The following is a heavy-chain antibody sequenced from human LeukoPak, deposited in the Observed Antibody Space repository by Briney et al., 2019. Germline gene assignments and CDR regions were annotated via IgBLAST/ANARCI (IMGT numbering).Heavy chain of an antibody. CDR2: IYHSGST. Sequence: SETLSLTCTVSGYSISSGYYWGWIRQPPGKGLEWIGSIYHSGSTYYNPSLKSRVTISVDTSKNQFSLKLSSVTAADTAVYYCARGRGKYSSSPFDYWGQGTLVTVSS. D-gene: IGHD6-6*01. J-gene: IGHJ4*02. CDR3: ARGRGKYSSSPFDY. V-gene: IGHV4-38-2*02. CDR1: GYSISSGYY.